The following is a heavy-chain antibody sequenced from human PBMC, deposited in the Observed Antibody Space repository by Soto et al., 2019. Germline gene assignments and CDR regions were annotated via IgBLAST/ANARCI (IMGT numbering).Heavy chain of an antibody. D-gene: IGHD4-17*01. V-gene: IGHV1-69*06. J-gene: IGHJ5*02. CDR2: IIPIFGTA. CDR3: AREDGDDYNWFDP. CDR1: GGTFSSYA. Sequence: QVQLVQSGAEVKKPGSSVKVSCKASGGTFSSYAISWVRQAPGQGLEWMGGIIPIFGTANYAQKFQGRVTIIADKSTRKACMELSSLRSEDTAVYYCAREDGDDYNWFDPWGQGTLVTVSS.